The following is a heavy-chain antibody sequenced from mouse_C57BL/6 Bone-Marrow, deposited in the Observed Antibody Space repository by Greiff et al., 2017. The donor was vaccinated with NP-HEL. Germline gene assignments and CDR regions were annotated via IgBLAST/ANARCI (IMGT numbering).Heavy chain of an antibody. J-gene: IGHJ4*01. CDR2: IYPRSGNT. Sequence: VKLLESGAELARPGASVKLSCKASGYTFTSYGISWVKQRTGQGLEWIGEIYPRSGNTYYNEKFKGKATLTADKSSSTAYMELRSLTSEDSAVYFCARRRIITTEYYYAMDYWGQGTSVTVSS. D-gene: IGHD1-1*01. CDR1: GYTFTSYG. CDR3: ARRRIITTEYYYAMDY. V-gene: IGHV1-81*01.